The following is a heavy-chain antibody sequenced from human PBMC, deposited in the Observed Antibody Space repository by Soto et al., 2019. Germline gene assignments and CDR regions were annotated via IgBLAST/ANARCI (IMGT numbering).Heavy chain of an antibody. CDR1: GFTFSNYG. Sequence: VQLVESGGGVGQPGRSLRLSCAASGFTFSNYGMHWVRQAPGKGLECVALIWFDGSDKYDADSWKGRFTISRDNSKNTLYLVINSLRAESTALDYCARDGAIYSSSSTSPLEYYGMDVWGQGTTVIVS. CDR3: ARDGAIYSSSSTSPLEYYGMDV. D-gene: IGHD2-2*01. V-gene: IGHV3-33*01. CDR2: IWFDGSDK. J-gene: IGHJ6*02.